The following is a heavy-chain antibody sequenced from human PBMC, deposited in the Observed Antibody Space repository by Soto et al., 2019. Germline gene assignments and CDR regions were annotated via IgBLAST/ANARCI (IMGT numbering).Heavy chain of an antibody. V-gene: IGHV4-59*01. D-gene: IGHD3-16*01. CDR3: ARGIYDLGPPIYYFDY. CDR1: GGSISSYY. Sequence: SETLSLTCTVSGGSISSYYWSWIRQPPGKGLEWIGYIYYSGSTNYNPSLKSRVTISVDTSKNQFSLKLSSVTAADTAVYYCARGIYDLGPPIYYFDYWGQGTLVTVSS. CDR2: IYYSGST. J-gene: IGHJ4*02.